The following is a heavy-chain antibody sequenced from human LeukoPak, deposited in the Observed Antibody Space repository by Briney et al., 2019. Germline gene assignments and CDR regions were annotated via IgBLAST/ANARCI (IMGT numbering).Heavy chain of an antibody. CDR2: IYIGGST. J-gene: IGHJ6*03. V-gene: IGHV3-53*01. D-gene: IGHD3-10*01. CDR3: AKDGVWIGEKKANMDI. CDR1: GFTFSSNY. Sequence: GGSLRLSCAASGFTFSSNYMNWVRQAPGKGLEWVSVIYIGGSTYYADSVKGRFTISRDNSKNTLYLQMNSLRAEDTAVYYCAKDGVWIGEKKANMDIWGKGTTV.